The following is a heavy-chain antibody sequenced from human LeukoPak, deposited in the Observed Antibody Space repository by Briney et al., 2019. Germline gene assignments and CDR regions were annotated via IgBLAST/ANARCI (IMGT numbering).Heavy chain of an antibody. V-gene: IGHV3-48*03. J-gene: IGHJ3*02. CDR2: ISSSGSTI. CDR1: GFTFGDYA. CDR3: ARGRGRWLQPDAFDI. Sequence: GGSLRLSCTTSGFTFGDYAMNWVRQAPGKGLEWVSYISSSGSTIYYADSVKGRFTISRDNAKNSLYLQMNSLRAEDTAVYYCARGRGRWLQPDAFDIWGQGTMVTVSS. D-gene: IGHD5-24*01.